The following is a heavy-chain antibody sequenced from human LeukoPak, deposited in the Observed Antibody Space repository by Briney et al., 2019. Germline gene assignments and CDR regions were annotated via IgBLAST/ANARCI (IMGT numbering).Heavy chain of an antibody. J-gene: IGHJ4*02. CDR3: ALGDCSSTSCYVFDY. D-gene: IGHD2-2*01. Sequence: PSETLSLTCTVSGGYISSYYWSWIRQPPGKGLEWIGHIFNSGSTNYNPSLKSRVTISVDTSKNQFSLKLSSVTAADTAVYFCALGDCSSTSCYVFDYWGQGTLVTVSS. CDR1: GGYISSYY. CDR2: IFNSGST. V-gene: IGHV4-59*01.